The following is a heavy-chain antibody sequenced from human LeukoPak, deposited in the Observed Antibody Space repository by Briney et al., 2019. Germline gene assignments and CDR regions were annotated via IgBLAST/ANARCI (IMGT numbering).Heavy chain of an antibody. CDR2: IYYSGST. D-gene: IGHD6-19*01. CDR1: GGSISSYY. Sequence: PSETLSLTCTVSGGSISSYYWSWIRQPPGKGLEWIGYIYYSGSTSYNPSLKSRVSISVDTSKNQFSLKLNSVTAADTAVYYCARDADYSSGIGAFDIWGQGTMVTVSS. J-gene: IGHJ3*02. CDR3: ARDADYSSGIGAFDI. V-gene: IGHV4-59*01.